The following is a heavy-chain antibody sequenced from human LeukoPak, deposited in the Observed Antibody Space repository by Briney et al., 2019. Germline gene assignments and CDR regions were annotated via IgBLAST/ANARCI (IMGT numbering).Heavy chain of an antibody. CDR2: IKSKTDGGTT. V-gene: IGHV3-15*01. J-gene: IGHJ4*02. D-gene: IGHD2-2*01. CDR3: TTSSIVVVPAGDDY. Sequence: GGSLRLSCAASGFTFSNAWMSWVRQAPGKGLEWVGRIKSKTDGGTTDYAAPVKGRFTISRDDSKNTLYLQMNSLKTEDTAVYYCTTSSIVVVPAGDDYWGQGTLVTVSS. CDR1: GFTFSNAW.